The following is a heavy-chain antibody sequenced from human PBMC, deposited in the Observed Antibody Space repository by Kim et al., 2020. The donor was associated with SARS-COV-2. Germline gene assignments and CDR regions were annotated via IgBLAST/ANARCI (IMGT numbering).Heavy chain of an antibody. Sequence: SETLSLTCTVSGGSTSGYYWSWIRQPAGKGLEWIGRIYSSGNTNYNPSLKSRITMSVDTSKNQFSLRLGSVTAADTAVYYCARKGVGAVAGSFDYWGQGTLVTVSS. CDR3: ARKGVGAVAGSFDY. CDR1: GGSTSGYY. CDR2: IYSSGNT. J-gene: IGHJ4*02. D-gene: IGHD6-19*01. V-gene: IGHV4-4*07.